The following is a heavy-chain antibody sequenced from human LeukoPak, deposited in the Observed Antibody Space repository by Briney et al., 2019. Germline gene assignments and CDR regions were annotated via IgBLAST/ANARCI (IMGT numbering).Heavy chain of an antibody. D-gene: IGHD3-22*01. CDR3: AKDLQADSSGYYLVAVGY. J-gene: IGHJ4*02. Sequence: GGSLRLSCAASGFTFSSYAMSWVRQAPGKGLEWVSAISGSGGSTYYADSVKGRFTISRDNSKNTLYLQMNSLRAEDTAVYYCAKDLQADSSGYYLVAVGYWGQGTLVTVSS. CDR1: GFTFSSYA. V-gene: IGHV3-23*01. CDR2: ISGSGGST.